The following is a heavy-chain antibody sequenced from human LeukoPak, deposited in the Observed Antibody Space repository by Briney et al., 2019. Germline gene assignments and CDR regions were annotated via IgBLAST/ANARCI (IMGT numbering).Heavy chain of an antibody. CDR3: AREIEWFGESTFDY. Sequence: TSETLSLTCTLSGGSISSYYWSWIRQPPGKGLEWIGYIYYSGSTNYNSSLKSRITISVDTSKNQFSLKLSSVTAADTAVYYCAREIEWFGESTFDYWGQGTLVTVSS. CDR2: IYYSGST. D-gene: IGHD3-10*01. V-gene: IGHV4-59*01. J-gene: IGHJ4*02. CDR1: GGSISSYY.